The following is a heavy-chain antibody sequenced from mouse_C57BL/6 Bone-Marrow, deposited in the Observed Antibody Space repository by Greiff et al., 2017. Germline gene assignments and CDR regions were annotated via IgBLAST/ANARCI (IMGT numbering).Heavy chain of an antibody. CDR1: GYAFSSSW. Sequence: QVQLQQSGPELVKPGASVEISCKASGYAFSSSWMNWVKQRPGKGLEWIGRIYPGDGDTNYNGKFKGKATLTADKSSSTAYMQLSSLTSEDSAVYFCARDYGSSPYYAMDYWGQGTSVTVSS. V-gene: IGHV1-82*01. CDR2: IYPGDGDT. CDR3: ARDYGSSPYYAMDY. D-gene: IGHD1-1*01. J-gene: IGHJ4*01.